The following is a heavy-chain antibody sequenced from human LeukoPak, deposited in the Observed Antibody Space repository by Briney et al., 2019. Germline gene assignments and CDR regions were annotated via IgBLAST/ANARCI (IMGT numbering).Heavy chain of an antibody. Sequence: PSETLSLTCTVSGDSITSRTSGWSWIRQSPTNGLQWITCMYHTGGTFYSPSLRSRVVISLDASKNQFSLKLNSVTAADTAVYYCARHVAVAAKYDYWGQGIPVIVSS. CDR2: MYHTGGT. CDR1: GDSITSRTSG. CDR3: ARHVAVAAKYDY. J-gene: IGHJ4*02. D-gene: IGHD6-19*01. V-gene: IGHV4-39*01.